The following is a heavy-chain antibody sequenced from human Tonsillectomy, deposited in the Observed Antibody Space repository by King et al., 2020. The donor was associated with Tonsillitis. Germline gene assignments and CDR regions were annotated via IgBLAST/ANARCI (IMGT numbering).Heavy chain of an antibody. Sequence: VQLVESGGGLVQPGGSLRLSCAASGFTFNNAWMSWVRQAPGKGLEWVGRMKSETAGGTTDYAAHVKGRFSISGDDSQNTLYLQMNSRKTEDAAVYYCTTDYGVGRRTIFGVVVHWGQGTLVTVYS. CDR1: GFTFNNAW. V-gene: IGHV3-15*01. J-gene: IGHJ4*02. CDR3: TTDYGVGRRTIFGVVVH. D-gene: IGHD3-3*01. CDR2: MKSETAGGTT.